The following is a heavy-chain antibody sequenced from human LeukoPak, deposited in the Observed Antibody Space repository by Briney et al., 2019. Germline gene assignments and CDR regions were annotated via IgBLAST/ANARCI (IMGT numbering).Heavy chain of an antibody. D-gene: IGHD4-17*01. CDR3: ARSLRGLYGDYDLPDY. CDR1: GFTFSRYD. J-gene: IGHJ4*02. Sequence: GRSLRLSCAASGFTFSRYDMHWIRQAPGKGLEWVAVIWSGGSNKNYADSVKGRFTISRDNSKNMVYLQMSSLRAEDTAVYYCARSLRGLYGDYDLPDYWGQGILVTVSS. CDR2: IWSGGSNK. V-gene: IGHV3-33*08.